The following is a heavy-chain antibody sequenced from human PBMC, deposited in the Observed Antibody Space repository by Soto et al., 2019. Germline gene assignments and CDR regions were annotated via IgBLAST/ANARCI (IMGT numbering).Heavy chain of an antibody. Sequence: SETLSLTCTVSGGSVTSGDYFWTWIRKHPGKRLEWVGHIYYIGRPNYSPSLDSPVTIALDTSNNHFSLRLNSVTTTDTAVYFRARVRVDTSMIYWLEPWGQGNLVTV. CDR2: IYYIGRP. D-gene: IGHD3-16*01. CDR3: ARVRVDTSMIYWLEP. CDR1: GGSVTSGDYF. V-gene: IGHV4-61*08. J-gene: IGHJ5*02.